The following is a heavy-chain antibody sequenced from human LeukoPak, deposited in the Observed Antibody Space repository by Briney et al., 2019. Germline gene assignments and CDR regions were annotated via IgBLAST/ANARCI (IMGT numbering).Heavy chain of an antibody. J-gene: IGHJ5*02. V-gene: IGHV3-23*01. CDR3: AKCRGRPKPNNWFDP. CDR1: GFIFSSYA. Sequence: QSGGSLRLSCSASGFIFSSYAIGWVRQAPGKGLEWVSAIIGSGGSTYYADSVKGRFTISRDNSKNTLYLQMNSLRADDKAVYYCAKCRGRPKPNNWFDPWGQGTLVTVSS. D-gene: IGHD1-26*01. CDR2: IIGSGGST.